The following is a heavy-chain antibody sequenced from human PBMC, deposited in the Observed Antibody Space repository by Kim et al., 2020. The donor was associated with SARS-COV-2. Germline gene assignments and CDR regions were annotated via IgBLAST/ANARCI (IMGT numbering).Heavy chain of an antibody. J-gene: IGHJ5*02. Sequence: SETLSLTCAVSGGSFSNYYWSWIRQPPGKGLEWIGDIFYSGTTNYNPSLKSRLTISVDTTKNQLSLRLSSVTAADTAVYYCARDGSCGIWDPLFDPWGQG. D-gene: IGHD1-26*01. CDR1: GGSFSNYY. CDR2: IFYSGTT. CDR3: ARDGSCGIWDPLFDP. V-gene: IGHV4-59*12.